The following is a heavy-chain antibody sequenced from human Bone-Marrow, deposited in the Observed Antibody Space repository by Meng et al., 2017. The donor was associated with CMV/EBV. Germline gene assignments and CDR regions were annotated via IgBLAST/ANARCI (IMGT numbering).Heavy chain of an antibody. D-gene: IGHD6-6*01. CDR2: IYHSGRT. CDR1: GGSVSSGSYY. Sequence: SETLFLTCTVSGGSVSSGSYYWSWIRQPPGKGLEWIGSIYHSGRTYSNPSLKSRVTMSVDTSKNHFSLKLSSVNAADTATYFCGRVEQLVSDYWGQGMLVTVSS. J-gene: IGHJ4*02. V-gene: IGHV4-39*02. CDR3: GRVEQLVSDY.